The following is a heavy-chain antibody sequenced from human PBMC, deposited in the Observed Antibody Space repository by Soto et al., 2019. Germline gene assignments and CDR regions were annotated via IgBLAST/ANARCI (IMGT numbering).Heavy chain of an antibody. V-gene: IGHV1-18*01. CDR2: TSGYSGNS. Sequence: WASVKVSCKASGYIFSSFYINWVRQAPGQGLEWMGWTSGYSGNSKYAQKFQGRVTMTTDTSTNTGYMEMRSLTSDDTAVYYCARDIFGHVDAFDLWGQGTMVTV. D-gene: IGHD3-3*02. CDR1: GYIFSSFY. J-gene: IGHJ3*01. CDR3: ARDIFGHVDAFDL.